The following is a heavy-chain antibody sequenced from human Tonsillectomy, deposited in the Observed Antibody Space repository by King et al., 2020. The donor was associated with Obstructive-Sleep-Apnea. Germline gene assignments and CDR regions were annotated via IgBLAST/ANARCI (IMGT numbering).Heavy chain of an antibody. CDR2: IYHSGST. Sequence: QLQESGPGLVKPSETLSLTCTVSGYSISSGYYWGWIRQPPGKGLEWIGSIYHSGSTYYNPSLKSRVTISVDTSKNQFSLKLSSVTAADTAVYYCARDQGIVVVTATPGYWGQGTLVTVSS. D-gene: IGHD2-21*02. CDR1: GYSISSGYY. CDR3: ARDQGIVVVTATPGY. V-gene: IGHV4-38-2*02. J-gene: IGHJ4*02.